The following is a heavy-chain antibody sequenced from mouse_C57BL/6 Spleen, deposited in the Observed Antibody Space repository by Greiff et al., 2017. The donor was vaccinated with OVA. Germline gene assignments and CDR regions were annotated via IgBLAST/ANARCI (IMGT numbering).Heavy chain of an antibody. CDR1: GYAFSSSW. V-gene: IGHV1-82*01. CDR2: IYPGDGDT. J-gene: IGHJ4*01. D-gene: IGHD1-1*01. CDR3: AKFITTVVGYYAMDY. Sequence: QVQLQQSGPELVKPGASVKISCKASGYAFSSSWMNWVKQRPGKGLEWIGRIYPGDGDTNYNGKFKGKATLTADKSSSTAYMQLSSLTSEDSAVYFCAKFITTVVGYYAMDYWGQGTSVTVSS.